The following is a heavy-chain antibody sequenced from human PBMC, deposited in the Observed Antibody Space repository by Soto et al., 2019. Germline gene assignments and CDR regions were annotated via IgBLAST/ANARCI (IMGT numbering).Heavy chain of an antibody. J-gene: IGHJ4*02. D-gene: IGHD3-22*01. V-gene: IGHV4-59*08. Sequence: QVQLQESGPGLVKPSETLSLTCTVSGGSISSFDWNWIRQSPGKGLEWIGYISDTGSTNYNPSLKSRVTISVDTSKKQFSLKLSSVTAADTAVYYCARQDTSSYAFDSWGPGTLVTVSS. CDR2: ISDTGST. CDR3: ARQDTSSYAFDS. CDR1: GGSISSFD.